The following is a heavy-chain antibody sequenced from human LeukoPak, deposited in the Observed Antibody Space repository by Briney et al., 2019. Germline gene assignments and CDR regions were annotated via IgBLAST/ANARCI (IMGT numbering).Heavy chain of an antibody. CDR2: IDTDGSNT. J-gene: IGHJ6*03. CDR3: ARNNTAMGVYYYYYMDV. CDR1: GFTSSRHW. V-gene: IGHV3-74*01. D-gene: IGHD5-18*01. Sequence: GGSLRLSCAASGFTSSRHWMHWVRQAPGKGPVWVSRIDTDGSNTGYADSVKGRFTISRDNAKNTLYLQMNSLRAEDTAVYYCARNNTAMGVYYYYYMDVWGKGTTVTVSS.